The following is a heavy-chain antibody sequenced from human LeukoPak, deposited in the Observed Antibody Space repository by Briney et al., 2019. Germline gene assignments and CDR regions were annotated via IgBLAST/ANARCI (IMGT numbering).Heavy chain of an antibody. J-gene: IGHJ4*02. Sequence: GRSLTPSRAASGFTFSSYGMHSVRQAPSKGLEWVAFIRYDGSNKYYADSAKGRFTISRDNSKNTLYLQMNSLRAEDTAVYYCAKEYCSSTSCYVSDWGQGTLVTVSS. CDR1: GFTFSSYG. CDR3: AKEYCSSTSCYVSD. D-gene: IGHD2-2*01. V-gene: IGHV3-30*02. CDR2: IRYDGSNK.